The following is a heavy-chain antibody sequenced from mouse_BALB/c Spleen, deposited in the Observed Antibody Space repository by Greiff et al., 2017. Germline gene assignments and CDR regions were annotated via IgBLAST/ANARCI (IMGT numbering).Heavy chain of an antibody. D-gene: IGHD1-1*01. CDR3: ARRAYYYGSSYVFDY. V-gene: IGHV3-2*02. CDR1: GYSITSDYA. J-gene: IGHJ2*01. Sequence: EVQLKESGPGLVKPSQSLSLTCTVTGYSITSDYAWNWIRQFPGNKLEWMGYISYSGSTSYNPSLKSRISITRDTSKNQFFLQLNSVTTEDTATYYCARRAYYYGSSYVFDYWGQGTTLTVSS. CDR2: ISYSGST.